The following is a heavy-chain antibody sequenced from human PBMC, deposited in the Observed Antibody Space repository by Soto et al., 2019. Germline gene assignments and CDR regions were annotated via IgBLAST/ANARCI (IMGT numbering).Heavy chain of an antibody. J-gene: IGHJ4*02. D-gene: IGHD3-10*01. CDR3: AALRGGGGY. CDR2: IYSGGYT. V-gene: IGHV3-53*01. CDR1: GFTVSNNY. Sequence: EVQLVESGGGLIQPGGSLRLSCAVSGFTVSNNYMSWVRQAPGKGLEGVSVIYSGGYTAYGDSVKGRFTISRDNSKNTLYLKKDGLRADGTAVFSCAALRGGGGYWGQGTLVTVSS.